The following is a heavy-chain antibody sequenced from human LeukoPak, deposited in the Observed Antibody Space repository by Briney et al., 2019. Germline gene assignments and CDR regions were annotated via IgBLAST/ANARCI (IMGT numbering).Heavy chain of an antibody. J-gene: IGHJ6*03. D-gene: IGHD3-10*01. V-gene: IGHV3-21*01. CDR1: GFTFSSYS. CDR3: ARAPRYYYGSGSSSYYMDV. Sequence: PGGSLRLSCAASGFTFSSYSMNWVRQAPGKGLEWVSSISGSSSYIYYADSVKGRFTISRDNAKNSLYLQMYSLRAEDTAVYYCARAPRYYYGSGSSSYYMDVWGKGTTVTVSS. CDR2: ISGSSSYI.